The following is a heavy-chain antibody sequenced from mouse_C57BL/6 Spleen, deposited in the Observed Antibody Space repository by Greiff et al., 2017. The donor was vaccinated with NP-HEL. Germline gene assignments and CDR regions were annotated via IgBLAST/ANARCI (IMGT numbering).Heavy chain of an antibody. D-gene: IGHD1-1*01. Sequence: VQLVESGAELVRPGTSVKVSCKASGYAFTNYLIEWVKQRPGQGLEWIGVINPGSGGTNYNEKFKGKATLTADKSSSTAYMQLSSLTSEDSAVYFCARRRYYGSSYFDYWGQGTTLTVSS. CDR1: GYAFTNYL. J-gene: IGHJ2*01. CDR2: INPGSGGT. CDR3: ARRRYYGSSYFDY. V-gene: IGHV1-54*01.